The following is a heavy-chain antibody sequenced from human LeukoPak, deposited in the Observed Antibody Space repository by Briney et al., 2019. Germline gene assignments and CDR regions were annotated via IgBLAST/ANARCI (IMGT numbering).Heavy chain of an antibody. CDR2: ISGSGGST. Sequence: GGSLRLSCAASGFIFSSYAMSWVRQAPGKGLEWVSRISGSGGSTYYADSVKGRFTISRDNSENTLYLQMNSLRAEDTAVYYCAKDRVYGGYEPYYFDYWGQGTLVTVCS. J-gene: IGHJ4*02. V-gene: IGHV3-23*01. CDR3: AKDRVYGGYEPYYFDY. CDR1: GFIFSSYA. D-gene: IGHD5-12*01.